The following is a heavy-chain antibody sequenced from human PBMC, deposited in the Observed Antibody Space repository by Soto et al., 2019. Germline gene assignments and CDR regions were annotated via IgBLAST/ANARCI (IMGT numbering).Heavy chain of an antibody. CDR2: VYSAGMT. CDR1: GFSVKGNY. V-gene: IGHV3-53*01. CDR3: AGARGFNYGFDY. J-gene: IGHJ4*02. D-gene: IGHD3-10*01. Sequence: EVQLVESGGGLIQSGESLRLSCTPSGFSVKGNYMGWVRQASGKGLEWVSVVYSAGMTYYADSVKGRFTISRDFSKNTLSLDMHSLRGEDTAVYFCAGARGFNYGFDYWGQGTQVTVSS.